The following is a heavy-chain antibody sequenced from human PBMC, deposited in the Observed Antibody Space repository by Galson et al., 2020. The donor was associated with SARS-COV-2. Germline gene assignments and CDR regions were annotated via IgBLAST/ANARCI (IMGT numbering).Heavy chain of an antibody. CDR2: IGSDLRT. CDR1: VFSFSNFG. CDR3: AKDIEWTTFQSYAMAV. D-gene: IGHD3-3*01. J-gene: IGHJ6*02. Sequence: GGSLRLSCAASVFSFSNFGMIWVRQAPGRGLEWVSSIGSDLRTYHADSVKGRFTISRDNSKNTVYLQMNSLRAEDTAIYYCAKDIEWTTFQSYAMAVWGQGTTVTVSS. V-gene: IGHV3-23*01.